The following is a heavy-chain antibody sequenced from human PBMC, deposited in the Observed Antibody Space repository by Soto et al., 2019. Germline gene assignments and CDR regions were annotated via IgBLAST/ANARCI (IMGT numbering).Heavy chain of an antibody. J-gene: IGHJ6*02. CDR3: ARVRAVTAYYYYGLDV. D-gene: IGHD4-4*01. Sequence: GGSRRLSCAVSGFTFSSYGMHWFRQAPGKGLEWVAVIWYDGSNKYYADSVKGRFTISRDNSKNTLYLQMNSLRAEDTAVYYCARVRAVTAYYYYGLDVWGQGTTVTVSS. V-gene: IGHV3-33*01. CDR1: GFTFSSYG. CDR2: IWYDGSNK.